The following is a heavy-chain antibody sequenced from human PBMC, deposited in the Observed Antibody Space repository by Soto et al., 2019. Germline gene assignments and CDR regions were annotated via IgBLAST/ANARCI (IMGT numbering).Heavy chain of an antibody. D-gene: IGHD6-19*01. V-gene: IGHV1-18*01. J-gene: IGHJ6*02. CDR1: GYTFSNYG. Sequence: QVPLVQSGAEVKKPGASVTVSCKTSGYTFSNYGINWVRQAPGQGLEWMGWISGYNGNTNYAQTVQGRVTMNTDTSAGIAYMGLRSLKSDDTSIYFCSRFIMVGGWFDPNYYHGMDVWGQGTKVTVSS. CDR3: SRFIMVGGWFDPNYYHGMDV. CDR2: ISGYNGNT.